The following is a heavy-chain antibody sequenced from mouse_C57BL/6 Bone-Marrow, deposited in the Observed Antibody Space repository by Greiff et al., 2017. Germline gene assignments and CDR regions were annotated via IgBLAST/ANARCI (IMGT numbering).Heavy chain of an antibody. Sequence: QVQLQQSGAELARPGASVKLSCKASGYTFTSYGISWVKQRTGQGLEWIGEIYPRSGNTYYNEKFKGKATLTADKSSSTAYMELRSLTSEDSAVYFCARSDYYYGSSYGYFDVGGTGTTGTVSS. V-gene: IGHV1-81*01. CDR1: GYTFTSYG. D-gene: IGHD1-1*01. CDR2: IYPRSGNT. CDR3: ARSDYYYGSSYGYFDV. J-gene: IGHJ1*03.